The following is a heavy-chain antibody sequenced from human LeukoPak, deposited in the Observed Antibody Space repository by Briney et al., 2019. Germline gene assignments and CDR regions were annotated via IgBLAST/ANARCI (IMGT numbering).Heavy chain of an antibody. V-gene: IGHV3-48*01. CDR2: ITSDSVTM. D-gene: IGHD6-13*01. CDR3: AKDFGDPYSSSWFFDY. J-gene: IGHJ4*02. Sequence: GGSLRLSCAASGFTFSSYSMNWVRQAPGQGLEWVSYITSDSVTMFYADSVKGRFTASRDNAENSMYLQMNSLRAEDTAVYYCAKDFGDPYSSSWFFDYWGQGTLVTVSS. CDR1: GFTFSSYS.